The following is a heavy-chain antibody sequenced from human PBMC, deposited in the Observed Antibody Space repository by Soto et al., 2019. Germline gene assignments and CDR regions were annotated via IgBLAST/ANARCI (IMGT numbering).Heavy chain of an antibody. D-gene: IGHD6-19*01. J-gene: IGHJ4*02. CDR1: GDSVSSNNAA. CDR3: ARIAPGGSGGGGDY. CDR2: TYYRSRWYN. V-gene: IGHV6-1*01. Sequence: SQTLALACAISGDSVSSNNAACNFVRQSPSRGLEWLGRTYYRSRWYNDYAGSVKSRITINPDTSKNQFSLHLNSVTPDDTAIYYCARIAPGGSGGGGDYWGQGTLVTVSS.